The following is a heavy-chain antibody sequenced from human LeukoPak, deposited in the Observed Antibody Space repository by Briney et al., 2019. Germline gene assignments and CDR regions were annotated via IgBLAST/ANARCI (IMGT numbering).Heavy chain of an antibody. CDR3: AGGGGDYYDSSGYLDY. CDR2: IIPIFGTA. Sequence: SVKVSCKASGGTFSSYAISWVRQAPGQGLEWMGGIIPIFGTANYAQKFQGRVTITTDESTSTAYMELSSLRSEDTAVYYCAGGGGDYYDSSGYLDYWGQGTLVTVSS. J-gene: IGHJ4*02. D-gene: IGHD3-22*01. V-gene: IGHV1-69*05. CDR1: GGTFSSYA.